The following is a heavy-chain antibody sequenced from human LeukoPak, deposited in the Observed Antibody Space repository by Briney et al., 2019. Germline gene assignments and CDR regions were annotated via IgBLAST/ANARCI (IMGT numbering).Heavy chain of an antibody. Sequence: PGGSLRLSCAASGFTFSSYAMSWVRQAPGKGLEWVSAISGSGGSTYYADSVKGRFTISRDNSKNTLYLQMNSLRAEDTAVYYCARDLYSYGETDYWGQGTLVTVSS. J-gene: IGHJ4*02. CDR2: ISGSGGST. D-gene: IGHD5-18*01. CDR3: ARDLYSYGETDY. CDR1: GFTFSSYA. V-gene: IGHV3-23*01.